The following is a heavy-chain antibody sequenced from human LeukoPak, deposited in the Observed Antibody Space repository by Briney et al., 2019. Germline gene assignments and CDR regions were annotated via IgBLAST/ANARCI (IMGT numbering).Heavy chain of an antibody. J-gene: IGHJ4*02. CDR2: ISGSGGST. CDR3: AKDLFFNMVRRAIFDY. D-gene: IGHD3-10*01. CDR1: GFTFSSYA. Sequence: GGSLRLSCAASGFTFSSYAMNWVRQAPGKGLEWVSAISGSGGSTYYADSVKGRFTISRDNSKNTLYLQMNSLRAEDTAVYYCAKDLFFNMVRRAIFDYWGQGTLVTVFS. V-gene: IGHV3-23*01.